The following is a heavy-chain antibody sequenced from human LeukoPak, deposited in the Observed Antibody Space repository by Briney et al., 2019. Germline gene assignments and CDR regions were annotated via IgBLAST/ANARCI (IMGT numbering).Heavy chain of an antibody. V-gene: IGHV4-39*01. J-gene: IGHJ4*02. Sequence: SETLSLTCTVSGGSISSSSYYWGWIRQPPGEGLEWIGSIYYSGSTYYNPSLKSRVTISVDTSKNQFSLKLSSVTAADTAVYYCARHVDGLFDYWGQGTLVTVFS. CDR2: IYYSGST. CDR3: ARHVDGLFDY. D-gene: IGHD5-24*01. CDR1: GGSISSSSYY.